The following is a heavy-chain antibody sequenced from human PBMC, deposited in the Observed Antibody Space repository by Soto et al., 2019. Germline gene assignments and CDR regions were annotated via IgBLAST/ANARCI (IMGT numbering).Heavy chain of an antibody. J-gene: IGHJ4*02. CDR1: GDSISSGRYH. CDR2: IHYTGNT. V-gene: IGHV4-39*01. Sequence: QLQLQESGPGLVKPSETLSLICTVSGDSISSGRYHWGWIRQPPGKGLEFIATIHYTGNTHYNPSLRSRVTIFVDTSKGQFSLRLSSVTAADTAVYYCARGEGFGVGTPFMDYWGQGTLVIVSS. D-gene: IGHD3-3*01. CDR3: ARGEGFGVGTPFMDY.